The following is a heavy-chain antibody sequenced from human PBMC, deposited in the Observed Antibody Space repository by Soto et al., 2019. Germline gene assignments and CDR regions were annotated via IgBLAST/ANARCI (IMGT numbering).Heavy chain of an antibody. CDR2: VSGSGVST. Sequence: GGSLRLSCAASGFTFSSYAMSWVRQAPGKGLEWVSDVSGSGVSTHYADSVKGRFTISRDNSKNTLYLQMNSLRAEDTAIYYCAKVGYCSGVSCYSDWGQGTLVTVSS. CDR1: GFTFSSYA. J-gene: IGHJ4*02. D-gene: IGHD2-15*01. V-gene: IGHV3-23*01. CDR3: AKVGYCSGVSCYSD.